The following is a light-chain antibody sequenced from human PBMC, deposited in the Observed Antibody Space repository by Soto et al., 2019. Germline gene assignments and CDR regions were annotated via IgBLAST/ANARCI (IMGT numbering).Light chain of an antibody. J-gene: IGKJ1*01. Sequence: EIVLTQSPATLSLSPGERGTLSCRASESVTNYLAWYQQKPGQAPRLLVYDVSNRATGIPARFSGCGSGTDFTLTISNLEPEDFAVYYCQQRSDWPWTFGQGTKVEIK. CDR1: ESVTNY. CDR2: DVS. V-gene: IGKV3-11*01. CDR3: QQRSDWPWT.